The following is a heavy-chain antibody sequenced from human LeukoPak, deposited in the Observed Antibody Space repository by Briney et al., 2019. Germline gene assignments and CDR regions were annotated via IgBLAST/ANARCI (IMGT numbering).Heavy chain of an antibody. CDR2: IYYSGST. CDR3: ARRYCSGGSCYSDNWYDP. CDR1: GGSISSSSYY. Sequence: PSETLSLTCTVSGGSISSSSYYWGWIRQPPGKGLECIGSIYYSGSTYYNPSLKSRVTISVDTSKNQFSLKLSSVTAADTAVYYCARRYCSGGSCYSDNWYDPWGQGTLVTVSS. V-gene: IGHV4-39*01. J-gene: IGHJ5*02. D-gene: IGHD2-15*01.